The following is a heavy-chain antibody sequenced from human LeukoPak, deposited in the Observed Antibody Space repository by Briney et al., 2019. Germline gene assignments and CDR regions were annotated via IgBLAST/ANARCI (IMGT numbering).Heavy chain of an antibody. CDR2: IIPIFGTA. V-gene: IGHV1-69*05. CDR3: ARGGDPLFNRYSRPYYFDY. Sequence: SVKVSCKASGGTFSSYAISWVRQAPGQGLEWMGGIIPIFGTANYAQKFQGRVTITTDESTSTAYMELSSLRSEDTAVYYCARGGDPLFNRYSRPYYFDYWGQGALVTVSS. D-gene: IGHD5-18*01. CDR1: GGTFSSYA. J-gene: IGHJ4*02.